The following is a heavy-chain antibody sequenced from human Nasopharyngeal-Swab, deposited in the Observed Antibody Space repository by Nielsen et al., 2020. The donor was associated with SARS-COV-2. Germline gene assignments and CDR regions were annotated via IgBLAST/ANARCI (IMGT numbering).Heavy chain of an antibody. V-gene: IGHV4-34*01. CDR2: INHSGST. CDR3: ARVRSVAARPSERYFDL. D-gene: IGHD6-6*01. Sequence: GSLRLSCAASGFTFSSYAMSWIRQPPGKGLEWIGEINHSGSTNYNPSLKSRVTISVDTSKNQFSLKLSSATAADTAVYYCARVRSVAARPSERYFDLWGRGTLVTVSS. CDR1: GFTFSSYA. J-gene: IGHJ2*01.